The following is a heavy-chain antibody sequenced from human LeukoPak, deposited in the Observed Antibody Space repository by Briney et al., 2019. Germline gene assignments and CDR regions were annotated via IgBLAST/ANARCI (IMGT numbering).Heavy chain of an antibody. J-gene: IGHJ4*02. CDR2: ISASGSNI. CDR1: GFPFSSYS. CDR3: VRVKGTYFDF. Sequence: GSLRLSCAASGFPFSSYSMNWVRQAPGKGLEWVSYISASGSNIYYLDSVKGRFTVSRDNAMNSLFLQMDRPRAEETAVYYCVRVKGTYFDFWGQGTLVTVSS. V-gene: IGHV3-48*01. D-gene: IGHD1-1*01.